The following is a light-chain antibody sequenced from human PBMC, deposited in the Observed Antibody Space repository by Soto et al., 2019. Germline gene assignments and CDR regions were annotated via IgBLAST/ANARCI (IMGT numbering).Light chain of an antibody. CDR3: QQYNNWPRP. J-gene: IGKJ1*01. CDR2: GAS. V-gene: IGKV3D-15*01. CDR1: QSVIST. Sequence: EIVLTQSPGTLSLSPGERATLSCRTSQSVISTSLAWYQQKPGQAPRLLIYGASNRATGIPDRFSGSGSGTEFTLTISSLQSEDFAVYYCQQYNNWPRPFGQGTKVDIK.